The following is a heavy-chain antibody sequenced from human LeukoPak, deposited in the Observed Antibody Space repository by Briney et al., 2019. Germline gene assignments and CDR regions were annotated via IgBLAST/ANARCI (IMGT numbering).Heavy chain of an antibody. CDR1: GGSISSGSYY. Sequence: SETLSPSCTVSGGSISSGSYYWSWIRQPAGKGLEWIGRIYTSGSTNYNPSLKSRVTISVDTSKTQFSLKLSSVTAADTAVYYCARMRKAAAGRDFDYWGQGTLVTVSS. V-gene: IGHV4-61*02. CDR3: ARMRKAAAGRDFDY. CDR2: IYTSGST. J-gene: IGHJ4*02. D-gene: IGHD6-13*01.